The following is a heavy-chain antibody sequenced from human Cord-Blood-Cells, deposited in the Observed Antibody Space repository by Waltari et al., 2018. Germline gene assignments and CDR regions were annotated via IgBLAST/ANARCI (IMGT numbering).Heavy chain of an antibody. CDR3: AKQRGGRYYR. D-gene: IGHD3-9*01. J-gene: IGHJ5*02. V-gene: IGHV3-23*01. Sequence: EVQLLESGGGLVQPGGSLRLSCAASGFTFSSYAMSWVRQAPGKGLEWVSAISGSGGSTYYGESVKGRFTISRDNSKNTLYLQRNSLRAEDTAVYYCAKQRGGRYYRWGQGTLVTVSS. CDR2: ISGSGGST. CDR1: GFTFSSYA.